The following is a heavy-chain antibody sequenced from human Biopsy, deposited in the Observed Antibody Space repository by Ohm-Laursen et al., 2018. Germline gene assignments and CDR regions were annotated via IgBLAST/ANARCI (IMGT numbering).Heavy chain of an antibody. D-gene: IGHD3-22*01. Sequence: SLRLSCAASGFTFSSYAMSWVRQAPGKGLEWVSTINSSGGSTYYADSVKGRFTISRDNSKNTLYLQMNSLRAEDTAVYYCAKDQGYYYDRSVYYYFDYWGQGTLVTVSP. CDR1: GFTFSSYA. V-gene: IGHV3-23*01. CDR3: AKDQGYYYDRSVYYYFDY. J-gene: IGHJ4*02. CDR2: INSSGGST.